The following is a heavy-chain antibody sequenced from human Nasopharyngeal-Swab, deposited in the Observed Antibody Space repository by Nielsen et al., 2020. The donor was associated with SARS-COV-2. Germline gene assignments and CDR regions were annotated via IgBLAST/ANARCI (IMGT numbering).Heavy chain of an antibody. D-gene: IGHD4-23*01. CDR1: GFTFSSYG. J-gene: IGHJ6*02. V-gene: IGHV3-30*18. CDR3: AKDEGVGGYSYYYYYGMDV. CDR2: ISYDGSNK. Sequence: GESLKISCAASGFTFSSYGMHWVRQAPGKGLEWVAVISYDGSNKYYADSVKGRFTISRDNSKNTLYLQMNSLRAEDTAVYYCAKDEGVGGYSYYYYYGMDVWGQGTTVTVSS.